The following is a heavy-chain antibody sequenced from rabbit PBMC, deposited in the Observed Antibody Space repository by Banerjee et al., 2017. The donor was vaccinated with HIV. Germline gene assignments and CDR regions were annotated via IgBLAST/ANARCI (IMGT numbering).Heavy chain of an antibody. J-gene: IGHJ6*01. Sequence: EESGGGLVQPEGSLTLTCTASGFSFSSGYWICWVRQAPGKGLEWIACIYTGSSGSTYSASWAKGRFTISKTSSTTVTLQMTSLTAADTATYFCARSLYASVSGYWYLWGPGTLVTVS. CDR3: ARSLYASVSGYWYL. V-gene: IGHV1S45*01. CDR2: IYTGSSGST. CDR1: GFSFSSGYW. D-gene: IGHD1-1*01.